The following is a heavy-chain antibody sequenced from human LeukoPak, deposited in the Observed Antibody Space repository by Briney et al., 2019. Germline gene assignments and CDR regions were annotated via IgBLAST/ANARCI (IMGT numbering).Heavy chain of an antibody. D-gene: IGHD5-12*01. V-gene: IGHV3-21*01. J-gene: IGHJ4*02. CDR1: GFTFSSYS. CDR2: ISSSSSYI. CDR3: ASSTRGYSGYDY. Sequence: PGGSLRLSCAASGFTFSSYSMNWVRQAPGKGLEWVSSISSSSSYIYYADSVKGRFTISRDNAKNSLYLLMNSLRAEDTAVYYCASSTRGYSGYDYWGQGTLVTVSS.